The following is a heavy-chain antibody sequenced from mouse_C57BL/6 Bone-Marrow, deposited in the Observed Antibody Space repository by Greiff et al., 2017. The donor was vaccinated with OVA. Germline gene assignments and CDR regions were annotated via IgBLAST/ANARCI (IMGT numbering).Heavy chain of an antibody. CDR3: ARPYYGSSSLRYFDV. CDR1: GYTFTSYW. CDR2: IDPSDSYP. D-gene: IGHD1-1*01. V-gene: IGHV1-69*01. Sequence: QVQLQQPGAELVMPGASVKLSCKASGYTFTSYWMHWVKQRPGQGLEWIGEIDPSDSYPNYNQKFKGKSTLTVDKSSSTAYMQLSSRTSEDSAVYYCARPYYGSSSLRYFDVWGTGTTVTVSS. J-gene: IGHJ1*03.